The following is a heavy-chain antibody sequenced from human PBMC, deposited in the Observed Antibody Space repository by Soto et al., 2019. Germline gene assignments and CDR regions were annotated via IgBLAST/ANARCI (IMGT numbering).Heavy chain of an antibody. CDR1: GFSLSTLGAG. Sequence: QITLKESGPPLVKPTQVLTLTCSFSGFSLSTLGAGVGWVRQPPGKALEWLALIYWDDDRQYSPSLKTRLTITKDTSKNQVVLTLTNMDPVDTGTYFCAHTQLTTGAYAFDVWGQGTIVTVSS. J-gene: IGHJ3*01. CDR2: IYWDDDR. D-gene: IGHD1-1*01. CDR3: AHTQLTTGAYAFDV. V-gene: IGHV2-5*02.